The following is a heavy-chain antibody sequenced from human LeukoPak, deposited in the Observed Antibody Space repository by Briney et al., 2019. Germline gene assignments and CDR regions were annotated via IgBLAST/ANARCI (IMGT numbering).Heavy chain of an antibody. CDR3: VSFYDTY. D-gene: IGHD2/OR15-2a*01. CDR2: MNSYGSWT. V-gene: IGHV3-74*01. Sequence: GGSLRLSCVASGNYLMHWVRQGPGKGLVWVSHMNSYGSWTSYADSDKGRFTISKDNAKKTVYLQLNRLRAEDTAVSYCVSFYDTYWGRGNPVTVS. CDR1: GNYL. J-gene: IGHJ4*02.